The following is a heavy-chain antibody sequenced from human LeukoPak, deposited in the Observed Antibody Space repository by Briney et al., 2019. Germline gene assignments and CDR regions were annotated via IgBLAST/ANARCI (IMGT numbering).Heavy chain of an antibody. D-gene: IGHD2-2*01. J-gene: IGHJ5*02. CDR2: INPSRGST. CDR3: VRGVVVTTQITYWFDP. V-gene: IGHV1-46*01. CDR1: GYTFTSYY. Sequence: ASVKVSCKASGYTFTSYYMHWVRQAPGQGLEWMGIINPSRGSTSYAQKFQDRVTMARDTSTSTVYMELRSLRSADTAVYYCVRGVVVTTQITYWFDPWGQGTLVTVSS.